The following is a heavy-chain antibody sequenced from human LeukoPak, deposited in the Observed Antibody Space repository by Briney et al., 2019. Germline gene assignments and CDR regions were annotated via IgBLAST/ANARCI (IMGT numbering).Heavy chain of an antibody. Sequence: GRSLRLSCAASGFTFSSYGMHWVRQAPGKGLEWVAVISYDGSNKYYADSVKGRFTISRDNSKNTLYLQMNSLRAEDTAVYYCATPNSSGWYYFDYWAREPWSPSPQ. CDR1: GFTFSSYG. CDR3: ATPNSSGWYYFDY. D-gene: IGHD6-19*01. V-gene: IGHV3-30*03. J-gene: IGHJ4*02. CDR2: ISYDGSNK.